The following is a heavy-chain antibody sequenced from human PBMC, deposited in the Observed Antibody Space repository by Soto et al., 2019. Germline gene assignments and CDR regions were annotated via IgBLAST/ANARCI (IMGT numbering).Heavy chain of an antibody. J-gene: IGHJ4*02. V-gene: IGHV4-4*02. Sequence: QVELKQSGPGLVRPSGTLSLTCRVSGTSISSTYWWTWVRQSPGKGLEWIGEIYHNGITKYNPSLTSRVSLSVDKSNNQFSRKLTSVTAADTAVYYCATVPPRIVVVLAEFPTWGQGTLVTVSS. D-gene: IGHD2-15*01. CDR3: ATVPPRIVVVLAEFPT. CDR2: IYHNGIT. CDR1: GTSISSTYW.